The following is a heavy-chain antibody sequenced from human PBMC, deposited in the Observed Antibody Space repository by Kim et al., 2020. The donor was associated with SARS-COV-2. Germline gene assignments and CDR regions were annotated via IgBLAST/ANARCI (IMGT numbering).Heavy chain of an antibody. CDR3: ASPNDYGDSYFDY. Sequence: YAQKFQSRVTITADESTSTAYMELSSLRSEDTAVYYCASPNDYGDSYFDYWGQGTLVTVSS. V-gene: IGHV1-69*01. J-gene: IGHJ4*02. D-gene: IGHD4-17*01.